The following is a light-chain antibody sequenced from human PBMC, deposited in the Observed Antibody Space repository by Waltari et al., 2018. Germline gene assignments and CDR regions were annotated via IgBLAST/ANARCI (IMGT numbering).Light chain of an antibody. CDR2: WAS. CDR1: QSVLYSSNNSNY. CDR3: QQYDPTPLT. Sequence: DIVMTQSTDSLAVSLGERDTINCKSSQSVLYSSNNSNYLTWYQQKPRQPPKLIIYWASIGDSGVPYRFSGSGSGIDFTLTISSLQAEDVAVYYCQQYDPTPLTFCGGTKVEI. J-gene: IGKJ4*01. V-gene: IGKV4-1*01.